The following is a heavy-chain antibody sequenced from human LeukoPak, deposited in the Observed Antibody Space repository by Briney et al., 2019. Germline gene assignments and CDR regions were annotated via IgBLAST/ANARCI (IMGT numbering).Heavy chain of an antibody. J-gene: IGHJ6*02. CDR2: ISYDGSNK. CDR1: GFTFSSYA. D-gene: IGHD4-17*01. CDR3: ARVDLGGDYPNGMDV. Sequence: PGRSLRLSCAASGFTFSSYAMHWVRQAPGKGLEWVAVISYDGSNKYYADSVKGRFTISRDNSKNTLYLQMNSLRAEDTAVYYCARVDLGGDYPNGMDVWGQRTTVTVSS. V-gene: IGHV3-30-3*01.